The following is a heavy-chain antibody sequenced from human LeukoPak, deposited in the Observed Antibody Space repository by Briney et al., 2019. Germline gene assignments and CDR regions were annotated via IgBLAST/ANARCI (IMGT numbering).Heavy chain of an antibody. CDR3: ARDLGVRFLEWFPDY. CDR1: GYTFTGYY. V-gene: IGHV1-2*02. J-gene: IGHJ4*02. D-gene: IGHD3-3*01. CDR2: INPNSGGT. Sequence: ASVKVSCKASGYTFTGYYMHWVRQAPGQGLEWMGWINPNSGGTNYAQKFQGRVTMTRDTSISTAYMELSRLRSDDTAVYYCARDLGVRFLEWFPDYWGQGTLVTVSS.